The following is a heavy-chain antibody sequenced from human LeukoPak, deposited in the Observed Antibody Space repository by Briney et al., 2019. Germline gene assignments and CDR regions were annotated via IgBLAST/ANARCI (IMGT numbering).Heavy chain of an antibody. Sequence: TPSETLSLTCTVAGDSISTSRYYWGWLRQPPGKGLQWIGSIFSTGSTYYNPSLKSRVTISIDTSKNHFSLRLNSVTAADTAVYYCAWGRQLDFFDLWGQGTLVTVSS. V-gene: IGHV4-39*07. CDR3: AWGRQLDFFDL. CDR1: GDSISTSRYY. CDR2: IFSTGST. D-gene: IGHD6-13*01. J-gene: IGHJ4*02.